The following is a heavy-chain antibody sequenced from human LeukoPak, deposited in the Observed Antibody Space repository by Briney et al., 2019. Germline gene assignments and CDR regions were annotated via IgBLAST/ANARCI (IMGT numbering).Heavy chain of an antibody. V-gene: IGHV5-51*01. J-gene: IGHJ4*02. CDR3: ARRDCSSTSCYPYFDY. CDR1: GYSFTSYW. D-gene: IGHD2-2*01. CDR2: IYPGDSDT. Sequence: GESLKISCKGSGYSFTSYWIDWVRQMPGKGLEWMGIIYPGDSDTRYSPSFQGQVTISADKSISTAYLQWSSLKASDTAMYYCARRDCSSTSCYPYFDYWGQGTLVTVSS.